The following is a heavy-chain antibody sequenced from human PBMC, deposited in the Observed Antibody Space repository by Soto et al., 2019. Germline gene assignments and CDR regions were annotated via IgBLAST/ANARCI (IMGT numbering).Heavy chain of an antibody. CDR2: ISGSGGST. Sequence: EVQLLESGGGLVQPGGSLRLSCAASGFTFSSYAMSWVRQAPGKGLEWVSAISGSGGSTYYADSVKGRFTISRDNSKNTLYLQMNSLRAEDTAVYYCAKAAQLWLRDPLHLDYWGQGTLVTVSS. V-gene: IGHV3-23*01. J-gene: IGHJ4*02. CDR3: AKAAQLWLRDPLHLDY. CDR1: GFTFSSYA. D-gene: IGHD5-18*01.